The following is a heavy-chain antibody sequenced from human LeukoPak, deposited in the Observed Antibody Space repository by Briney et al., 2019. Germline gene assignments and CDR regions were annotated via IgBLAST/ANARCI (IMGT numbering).Heavy chain of an antibody. CDR2: ISPSGTVI. V-gene: IGHV3-11*01. CDR3: ARDYNC. Sequence: GGSLRLSYSAPGFTFTDYYMSWIRQAPGKGLEWVSHISPSGTVIYYGDSVKGRFTISRDNAKKSLYLQMNSLRAEDTAVYYCARDYNCWGQGTLVTVSS. J-gene: IGHJ4*02. CDR1: GFTFTDYY. D-gene: IGHD3-10*01.